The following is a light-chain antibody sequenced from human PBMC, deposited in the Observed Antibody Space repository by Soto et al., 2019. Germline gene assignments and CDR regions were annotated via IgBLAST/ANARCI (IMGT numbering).Light chain of an antibody. CDR2: AAS. V-gene: IGKV1-17*01. CDR1: QGIRDT. Sequence: DIQMTQSPSSLSASAGDRVTITCRASQGIRDTLGWYQQKPGKAPKRLIYAASSLQSGVPSRFSGSGSGTEFTLTISSLQPEAFATYYCLQHNSYPQTFGQGTKVEIK. J-gene: IGKJ1*01. CDR3: LQHNSYPQT.